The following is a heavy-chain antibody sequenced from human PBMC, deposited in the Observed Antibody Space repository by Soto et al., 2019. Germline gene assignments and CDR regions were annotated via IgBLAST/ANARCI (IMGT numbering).Heavy chain of an antibody. CDR1: GFTFDDCA. V-gene: IGHV3-9*01. D-gene: IGHD1-26*01. Sequence: EMQLVESGGGLVQPGRSLRLSCAASGFTFDDCAMHWVRQAPGKGLEWVSGISWNGGTINYADSVKGRFTISRDNAKNSLYLQMNSLRPEDTALYYCAKDKSWESRAFDIWGQGTMVTVSS. CDR3: AKDKSWESRAFDI. J-gene: IGHJ3*02. CDR2: ISWNGGTI.